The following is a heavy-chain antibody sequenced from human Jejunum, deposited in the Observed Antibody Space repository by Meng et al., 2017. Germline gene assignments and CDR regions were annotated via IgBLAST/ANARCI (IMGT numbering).Heavy chain of an antibody. CDR3: AKAGSTIGDNYFDS. J-gene: IGHJ4*02. Sequence: GESLKISCAASGFAFNRCWMSWVRQAPGKGLEWVAGISYNGNIKDYADSVKGRFTISRDNSQDTLYLQMNSLSPEDTAVFYCAKAGSTIGDNYFDSWGQGTLVTVSS. D-gene: IGHD4-17*01. CDR1: GFAFNRCW. CDR2: ISYNGNIK. V-gene: IGHV3-30*18.